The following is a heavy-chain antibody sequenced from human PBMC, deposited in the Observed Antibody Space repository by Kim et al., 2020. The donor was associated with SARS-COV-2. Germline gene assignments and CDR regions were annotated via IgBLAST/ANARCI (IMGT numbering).Heavy chain of an antibody. D-gene: IGHD5-12*01. CDR2: IFPADSDA. Sequence: GESLKMSCKSSGYAFTASWIGWVRQMPGKGLEWMGIIFPADSDARYSPSFQGQVTFSADKSISTAYVQWSSLKASDTAMYYCGRVGYSGYAIDYWGQGTLVTVSS. CDR3: GRVGYSGYAIDY. J-gene: IGHJ4*02. CDR1: GYAFTASW. V-gene: IGHV5-51*01.